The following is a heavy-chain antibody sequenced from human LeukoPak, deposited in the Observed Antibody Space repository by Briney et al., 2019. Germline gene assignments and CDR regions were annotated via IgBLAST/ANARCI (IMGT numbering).Heavy chain of an antibody. V-gene: IGHV4-4*02. D-gene: IGHD3-10*01. CDR1: GGSISSSNW. CDR3: ARDMTYLGSGNHGDAFDI. CDR2: IFHSGST. Sequence: PSETLSLTCVVSGGSISSSNWWSWVRQPPGKGLEWIGEIFHSGSTNYKPSLKSRATMSVDKSKNQFSLKLSSVAAADTAVYYCARDMTYLGSGNHGDAFDIWGQGTMVTVSS. J-gene: IGHJ3*02.